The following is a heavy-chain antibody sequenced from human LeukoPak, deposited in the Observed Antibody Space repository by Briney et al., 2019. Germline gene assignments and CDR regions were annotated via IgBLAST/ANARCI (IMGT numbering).Heavy chain of an antibody. D-gene: IGHD2-21*02. V-gene: IGHV3-48*01. CDR2: ISTSSNTI. CDR3: VRVAYELGSAYCGGDCYPGGLYYFDY. J-gene: IGHJ4*02. Sequence: GGSLRLSCAASGFTFSGYGMSWVRQAPGEGLEWVSYISTSSNTIYYADSVKGRFTMSRDNAKSSLYLLMKSLRAEDTAVYYCVRVAYELGSAYCGGDCYPGGLYYFDYWGQGTLITVSS. CDR1: GFTFSGYG.